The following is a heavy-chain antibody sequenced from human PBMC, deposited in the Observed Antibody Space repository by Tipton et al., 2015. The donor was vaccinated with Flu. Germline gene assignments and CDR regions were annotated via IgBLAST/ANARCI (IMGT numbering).Heavy chain of an antibody. J-gene: IGHJ4*02. CDR2: IHFSGSA. D-gene: IGHD3-3*01. CDR3: AREVHTMETTAPGLYYFDS. Sequence: TLSLTCLVSGVSLSSGIYYWSWIRQHPGKGLEWFGYIHFSGSAYYNPSLNSRFSISVDTSKNQFSLKVTSVTAADTAVYYCAREVHTMETTAPGLYYFDSWGQGTLVTVSS. CDR1: GVSLSSGIYY. V-gene: IGHV4-31*03.